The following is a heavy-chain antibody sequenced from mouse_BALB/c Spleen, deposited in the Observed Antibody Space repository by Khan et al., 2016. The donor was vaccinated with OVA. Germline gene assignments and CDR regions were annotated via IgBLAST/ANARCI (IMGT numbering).Heavy chain of an antibody. V-gene: IGHV3-2*02. CDR2: ISYSGST. J-gene: IGHJ4*01. D-gene: IGHD2-3*01. Sequence: EVKLLESGPGLVKPSQSLSLTCTVTGYSITSDYAWNWLRQFPGNKLEWMGYISYSGSTSYNPSLKSRISITRDTSKNQFFLQLNSVTTEDTATYYCARRGDGYYGAMDYWGQGTSVTVSS. CDR1: GYSITSDYA. CDR3: ARRGDGYYGAMDY.